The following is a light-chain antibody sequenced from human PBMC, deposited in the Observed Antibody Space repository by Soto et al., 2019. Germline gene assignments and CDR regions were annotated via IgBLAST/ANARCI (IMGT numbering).Light chain of an antibody. V-gene: IGLV1-47*01. J-gene: IGLJ2*01. CDR2: RNN. CDR3: AAWDDSLSGRV. CDR1: SSNIGSNF. Sequence: QSVLTQPPSASGTPGQRVTISCSGSSSNIGSNFIYWYQQLPGTAPKLLIDRNNQRPSGVPDRFSGSKSGTSASLAISGLRSEDEGDYHCAAWDDSLSGRVFGGGTKLTVL.